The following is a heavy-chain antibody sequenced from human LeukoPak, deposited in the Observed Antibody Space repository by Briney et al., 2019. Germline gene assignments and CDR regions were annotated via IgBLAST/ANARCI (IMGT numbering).Heavy chain of an antibody. J-gene: IGHJ3*02. CDR1: GFTFSSYW. V-gene: IGHV3-7*01. CDR2: IKQDGGEK. CDR3: ARDAFSRISVFGVVSDAFDI. Sequence: GGSLRLSCAASGFTFSSYWMSWVRQAPGEGPEWVANIKQDGGEKYYVDSVKGRFTISRDNAKNSLYLQMNSLRAEATAVYYCARDAFSRISVFGVVSDAFDIWGQGTMVTVSS. D-gene: IGHD3-3*01.